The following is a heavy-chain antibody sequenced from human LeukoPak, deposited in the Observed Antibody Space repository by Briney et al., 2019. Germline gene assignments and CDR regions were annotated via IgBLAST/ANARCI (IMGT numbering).Heavy chain of an antibody. D-gene: IGHD3-10*01. J-gene: IGHJ5*02. CDR3: ARNYGSGSYYRLPKNNWFDP. CDR2: FFHSGNT. Sequence: PSQTLSLTCTVSGGSISSGSYYWGWIRQPPGKGLEWSGSFFHSGNTYYNPSLKSRVTISVDTSKNQFSLKVTSVTAADTAVYYCARNYGSGSYYRLPKNNWFDPWGQGTLVTVSS. CDR1: GGSISSGSYY. V-gene: IGHV4-39*07.